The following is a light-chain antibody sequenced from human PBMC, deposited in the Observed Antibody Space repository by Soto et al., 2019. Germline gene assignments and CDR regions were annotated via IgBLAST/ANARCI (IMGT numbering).Light chain of an antibody. CDR1: QDISNY. J-gene: IGKJ3*01. CDR2: DAS. CDR3: QQYDNLPPCT. Sequence: DIQMTQSPSSLSASVGDRVTITCQASQDISNYLNWYQQKPGKAPKLLIYDASNLETGVPSRFSGSGSGTDFTFTISILQPEDISTYYCQQYDNLPPCTFGPGTKVDIK. V-gene: IGKV1-33*01.